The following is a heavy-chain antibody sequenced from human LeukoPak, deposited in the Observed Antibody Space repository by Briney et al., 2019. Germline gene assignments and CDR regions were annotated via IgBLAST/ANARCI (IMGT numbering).Heavy chain of an antibody. J-gene: IGHJ4*02. CDR3: ASFLDGYSSFH. CDR2: IFSGGSA. CDR1: GFNVSSNY. D-gene: IGHD3-22*01. V-gene: IGHV3-66*02. Sequence: PGGSLRLSCAASGFNVSSNYMSWVRQAPGKGLEWVSVIFSGGSAYDVDSVKGRFTISRDNSKNTLYLQMNSLRVEDTAVYYCASFLDGYSSFHWGQGTLVAVSS.